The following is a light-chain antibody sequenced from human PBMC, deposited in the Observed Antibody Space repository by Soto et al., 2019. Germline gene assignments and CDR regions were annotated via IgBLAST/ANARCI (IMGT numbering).Light chain of an antibody. CDR3: QPSDRSPKRYT. J-gene: IGKJ2*01. V-gene: IGKV3-20*01. Sequence: EIVLTQSPGTLSLSPGERATLSCRASQSVSGSYLAWYQQKPGQAPRLLIYCASSRPTGIPDRFSGSGSGTEFTLTISRLEPEDFAVYYCQPSDRSPKRYTFGHGTQLQIK. CDR1: QSVSGSY. CDR2: CAS.